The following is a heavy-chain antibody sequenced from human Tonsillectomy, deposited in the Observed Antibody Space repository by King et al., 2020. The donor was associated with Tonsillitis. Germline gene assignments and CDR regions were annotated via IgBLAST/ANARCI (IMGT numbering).Heavy chain of an antibody. CDR1: GFTFSNAW. CDR2: IKSKTDGGTT. CDR3: TTRGRYYYGSGSFRSMDV. V-gene: IGHV3-15*01. D-gene: IGHD3-10*01. J-gene: IGHJ6*02. Sequence: QLVQSGGGLVKPGGSLRLSCAASGFTFSNAWMSWVRQAPGKGLEWVGRIKSKTDGGTTDYAAPVKGRFTISRDDSKNTLYLQMNSLKNEDTAVYYCTTRGRYYYGSGSFRSMDVWGQGTTVTVSS.